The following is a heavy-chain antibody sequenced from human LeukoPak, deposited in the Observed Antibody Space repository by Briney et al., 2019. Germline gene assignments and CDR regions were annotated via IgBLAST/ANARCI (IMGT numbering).Heavy chain of an antibody. D-gene: IGHD3-3*01. CDR1: GFTFSSYA. CDR2: ISESGGYT. CDR3: ARDLPRFGVASDAFDI. J-gene: IGHJ3*02. Sequence: GGSLRLSCAGSGFTFSSYAMSWVRQAPGKGLEWVSAISESGGYTKYADPVKGRFTISRDNSKNTLYLQMNSLKAEDTAVYYCARDLPRFGVASDAFDIWGQGTMVTVSS. V-gene: IGHV3-23*01.